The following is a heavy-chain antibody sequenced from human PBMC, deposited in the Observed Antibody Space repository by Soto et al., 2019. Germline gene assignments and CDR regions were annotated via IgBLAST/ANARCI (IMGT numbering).Heavy chain of an antibody. CDR2: IYNIGNSGTA. D-gene: IGHD6-19*01. CDR3: ARGWDANS. J-gene: IGHJ4*02. V-gene: IGHV4-31*03. CDR1: GASISSGGYY. Sequence: SETLSLTCTVSGASISSGGYYWSWIRQLPGKGLEWIGYIYNIGNSGTAYYNPSLESRLTISIDTSKNQFSLNLTSVTAADTAVYYCARGWDANSWGQGTLVTVSS.